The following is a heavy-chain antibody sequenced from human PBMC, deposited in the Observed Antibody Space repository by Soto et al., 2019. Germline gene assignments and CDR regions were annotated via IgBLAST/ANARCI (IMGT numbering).Heavy chain of an antibody. CDR2: ISPGSRYP. D-gene: IGHD2-15*01. V-gene: IGHV3-11*06. J-gene: IGHJ5*02. CDR1: GFTFGDSY. CDR3: VRGGGGGLFDP. Sequence: LGGSLRLSCAGSGFTFGDSYMSWIRQAPGKGLEWLSYISPGSRYPAYADSVKGRFTISRDNAKRSLYLQMMSLTAEDTAIYYCVRGGGGGLFDPWGQGTMVTVSS.